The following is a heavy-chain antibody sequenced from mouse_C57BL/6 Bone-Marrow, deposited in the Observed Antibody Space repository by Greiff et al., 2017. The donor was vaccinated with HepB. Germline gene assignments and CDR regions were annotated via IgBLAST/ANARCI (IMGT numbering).Heavy chain of an antibody. D-gene: IGHD1-1*01. CDR1: GYTFTSYW. CDR2: IDPSDSYT. CDR3: ARRGYYGSSSAMDY. V-gene: IGHV1-69*01. Sequence: QVQLQQSGAELVMPGASVKLSCKASGYTFTSYWMHWVKQRPGQGLEWIGEIDPSDSYTNYNQKFKGKSTLTVDKSSSTAYMQLSSLTSEDSAVYYCARRGYYGSSSAMDYWGQGTSVTVSS. J-gene: IGHJ4*01.